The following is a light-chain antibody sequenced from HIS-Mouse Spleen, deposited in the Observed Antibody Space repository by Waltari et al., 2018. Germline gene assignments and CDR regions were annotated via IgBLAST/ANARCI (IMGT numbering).Light chain of an antibody. Sequence: QSVLTQPPSASGTPGQRVTISCSGSSSNIGSNYVYWYQQLPGTAPKLLIYRNKQRPSGVPDRFSGSKSGNSASLAISGLRSEDEADYYCAAWDDSLSGWVFGGGTK. CDR2: RNK. J-gene: IGLJ3*02. V-gene: IGLV1-47*01. CDR1: SSNIGSNY. CDR3: AAWDDSLSGWV.